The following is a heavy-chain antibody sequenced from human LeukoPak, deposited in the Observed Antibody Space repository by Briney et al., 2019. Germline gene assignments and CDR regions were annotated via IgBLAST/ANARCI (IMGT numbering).Heavy chain of an antibody. CDR2: IWYDGSNK. Sequence: GGSLRLSCAASGFTFSSYGMHWVRQAPGKGLEWVAVIWYDGSNKYYADSVKGRFTISRDNSKNTLYLQMNSLRAEDTAVYYCARGGEYSSGRSIDYWGQGTLVTVSS. D-gene: IGHD6-19*01. V-gene: IGHV3-33*01. CDR3: ARGGEYSSGRSIDY. CDR1: GFTFSSYG. J-gene: IGHJ4*02.